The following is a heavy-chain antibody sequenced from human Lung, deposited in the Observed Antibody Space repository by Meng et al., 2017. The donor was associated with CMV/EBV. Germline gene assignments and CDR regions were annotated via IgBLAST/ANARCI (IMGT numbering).Heavy chain of an antibody. J-gene: IGHJ4*02. CDR1: GGSTSISTW. Sequence: QMQPQESGPGLVQPSGTLSLTCAVSGGSTSISTWWSWVRQPPGKGLEWIGEIYHSGGTNYNPSLRGRVTISLDKSKNQFSLTLRSVTAADTAVYYCARDPYATGWAGWGQGTLVTVSS. CDR2: IYHSGGT. CDR3: ARDPYATGWAG. D-gene: IGHD6-19*01. V-gene: IGHV4-4*02.